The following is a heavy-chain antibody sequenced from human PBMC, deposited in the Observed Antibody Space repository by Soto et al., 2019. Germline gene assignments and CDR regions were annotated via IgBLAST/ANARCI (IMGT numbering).Heavy chain of an antibody. CDR2: ISAYNGNA. J-gene: IGHJ5*02. CDR1: VYTFTSYG. V-gene: IGHV1-18*04. CDR3: ARDLYSSSYNWFDH. Sequence: XSVKVSCKASVYTFTSYGISWVRQAPGQGLEWMGWISAYNGNANYAQKLQGRVTMTTDTSTSTAYMELRSLRSDDTAVYYCARDLYSSSYNWFDHWGQGTLVTVSS. D-gene: IGHD6-13*01.